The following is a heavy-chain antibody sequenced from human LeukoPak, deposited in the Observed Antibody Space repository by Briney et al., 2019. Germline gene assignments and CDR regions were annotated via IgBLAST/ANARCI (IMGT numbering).Heavy chain of an antibody. D-gene: IGHD3-22*01. CDR3: AKDSSGYYYYFDY. V-gene: IGHV3-23*01. CDR2: ISGSGGST. CDR1: GFTFSSYA. Sequence: PGGSLRLSCAASGFTFSSYAMSWVRQAPGKGLEWVSAISGSGGSTYYADSVKGRFTISRDNSKNKLYLHMNILRAEDTAVYCCAKDSSGYYYYFDYWGQGTLVTVSS. J-gene: IGHJ4*02.